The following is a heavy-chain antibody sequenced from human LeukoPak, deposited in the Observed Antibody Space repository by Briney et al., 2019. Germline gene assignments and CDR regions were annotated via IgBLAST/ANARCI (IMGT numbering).Heavy chain of an antibody. D-gene: IGHD3-22*01. CDR1: GGSISSGSYY. V-gene: IGHV4-61*02. J-gene: IGHJ5*02. Sequence: SETLSLTCTVSGGSISSGSYYWSRIRQPAGKGLEWIGRIYTSGSTNYNPSLKSRVTISVDTSKNQFSLKLSSVTAADTAVYYCARDLASGMIVVVPSWFDPWGQGTLVTVSS. CDR2: IYTSGST. CDR3: ARDLASGMIVVVPSWFDP.